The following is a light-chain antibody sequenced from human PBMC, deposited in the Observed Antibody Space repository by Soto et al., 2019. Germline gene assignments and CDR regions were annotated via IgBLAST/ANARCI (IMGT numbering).Light chain of an antibody. Sequence: DIQMTQSPSTLSASVGDRVTITCRASQSISSWLAWYQQKPGKAPKLLIYDASSLESGVPSRFSGSGSGTDCTTTISSPQTDAFATYYCQQYNSYSPWTFGQGTKVEIK. CDR2: DAS. CDR3: QQYNSYSPWT. CDR1: QSISSW. V-gene: IGKV1-5*01. J-gene: IGKJ1*01.